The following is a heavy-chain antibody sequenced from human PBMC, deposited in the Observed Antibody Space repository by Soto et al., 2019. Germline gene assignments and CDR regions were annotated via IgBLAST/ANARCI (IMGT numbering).Heavy chain of an antibody. Sequence: GLPLRLSCAVSGVTCRGFGVNWVRKAPGKGLEWVARISNDGSNEYYVDSVKGRFTISRDNSKNTLYLQMDSLRAEDTAVYYCAKGEVRGIIPSYFDYWGLGTLVTVSS. J-gene: IGHJ4*02. V-gene: IGHV3-30*18. CDR2: ISNDGSNE. D-gene: IGHD3-10*01. CDR3: AKGEVRGIIPSYFDY. CDR1: GVTCRGFG.